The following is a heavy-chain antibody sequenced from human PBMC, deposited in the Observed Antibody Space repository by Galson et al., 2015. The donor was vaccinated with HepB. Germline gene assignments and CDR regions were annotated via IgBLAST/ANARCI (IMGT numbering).Heavy chain of an antibody. CDR1: GGSISSGGYY. Sequence: TLSLTCTVSGGSISSGGYYWSWIRQHPGKGLEWIGYIYYSGSTYYNPSLKSRVTISVDTSKNQFSLKLSSVTAADTAVYYCARVPIGYDSSGYYYYFDYWGQGTLVTVSS. J-gene: IGHJ4*02. V-gene: IGHV4-31*03. CDR2: IYYSGST. CDR3: ARVPIGYDSSGYYYYFDY. D-gene: IGHD3-22*01.